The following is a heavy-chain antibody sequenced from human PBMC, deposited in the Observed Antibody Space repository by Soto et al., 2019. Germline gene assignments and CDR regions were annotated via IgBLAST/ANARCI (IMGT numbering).Heavy chain of an antibody. V-gene: IGHV3-30*18. D-gene: IGHD5-18*01. Sequence: PGGSLRLSCAASGLTFSSYGMHWVRQAPGKGLEWVAVISYDGSNKYYADSVKGRFTISRDNSKNTLYLQMNSLRAEDTAVYYCAKDQGGYSYGSDYWGQGTLVTVSS. CDR2: ISYDGSNK. CDR3: AKDQGGYSYGSDY. CDR1: GLTFSSYG. J-gene: IGHJ4*02.